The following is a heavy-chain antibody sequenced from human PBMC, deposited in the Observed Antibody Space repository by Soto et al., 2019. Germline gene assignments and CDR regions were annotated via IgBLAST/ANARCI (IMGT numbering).Heavy chain of an antibody. J-gene: IGHJ4*02. CDR1: GFSLSTSGVG. CDR3: AHLTTVTTVDY. D-gene: IGHD4-17*01. V-gene: IGHV2-5*02. Sequence: QITLKESGPTLVKPTQTLTLTCTFSGFSLSTSGVGVGWIRQPPGKALEWLALIYWDDDKRYSPSLKSRLTITKDTSKNQVVLTMTNMDPVDTATYYRAHLTTVTTVDYWGQGTLVTVSS. CDR2: IYWDDDK.